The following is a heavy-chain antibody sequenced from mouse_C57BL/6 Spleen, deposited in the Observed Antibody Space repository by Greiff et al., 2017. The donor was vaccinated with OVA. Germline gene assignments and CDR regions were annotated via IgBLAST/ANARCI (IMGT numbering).Heavy chain of an antibody. D-gene: IGHD1-1*01. J-gene: IGHJ4*01. Sequence: VHLVESGPELVKPGASVKISCKASGYAFSSSWMNWVKQRPGKGLEWIGRIYPGDGDTNYNGKFKGKATLTADKSSSTAYMQLSSLTSEDSAVYFCARGNYYGSSYNYAMDYWGQGTSVTVSS. CDR2: IYPGDGDT. CDR1: GYAFSSSW. V-gene: IGHV1-82*01. CDR3: ARGNYYGSSYNYAMDY.